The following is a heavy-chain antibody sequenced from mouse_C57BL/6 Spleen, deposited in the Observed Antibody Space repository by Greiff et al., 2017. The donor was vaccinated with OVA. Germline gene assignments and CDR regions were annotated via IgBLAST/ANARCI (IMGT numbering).Heavy chain of an antibody. D-gene: IGHD1-1*01. CDR3: ARRGVYDYFDY. CDR1: GYAFSSSW. CDR2: IYPGDGDT. V-gene: IGHV1-82*01. Sequence: QVQLKQSGPELVKPGASVKISCKASGYAFSSSWMNWVKQRPGKGLEWIGRIYPGDGDTNYNGKFKGKATLTADKSSSTAYMQLSSLTSEDSAVYFCARRGVYDYFDYWGQGTTLTVSS. J-gene: IGHJ2*01.